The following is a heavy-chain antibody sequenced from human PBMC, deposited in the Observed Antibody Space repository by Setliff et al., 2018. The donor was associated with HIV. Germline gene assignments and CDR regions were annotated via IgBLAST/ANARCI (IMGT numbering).Heavy chain of an antibody. CDR3: ARDRWYSSQAKLCYFDY. V-gene: IGHV4-4*07. J-gene: IGHJ4*02. Sequence: SETLSLTCTVSGGSISSYYWSWIRQPAGKGLEWIGHIYTSGSTNYNPSLKSRVTISVDTSKNQFSLKLSSVTAADTAVYYCARDRWYSSQAKLCYFDYWGQGTLVTVSS. CDR2: IYTSGST. D-gene: IGHD6-19*01. CDR1: GGSISSYY.